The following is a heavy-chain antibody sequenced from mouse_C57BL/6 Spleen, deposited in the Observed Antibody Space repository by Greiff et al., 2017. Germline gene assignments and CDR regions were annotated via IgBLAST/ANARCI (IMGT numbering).Heavy chain of an antibody. CDR2: IYPGSGCT. V-gene: IGHV1-55*01. J-gene: IGHJ3*01. CDR1: GYTFTSYW. D-gene: IGHD3-2*02. CDR3: ARGGQLRLRFAY. Sequence: QFHLQQPGAELVKPGASVKLSCKASGYTFTSYWIPWVKQRPGQGLEWIGDIYPGSGCTNYNEKFKGKATLTVEKSSSTAYMQLSSLTSEDSAVYYCARGGQLRLRFAYWGQGTLVTVSA.